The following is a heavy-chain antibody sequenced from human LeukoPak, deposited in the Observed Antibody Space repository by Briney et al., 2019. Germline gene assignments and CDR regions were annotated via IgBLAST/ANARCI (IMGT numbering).Heavy chain of an antibody. CDR1: GFTFSSYG. V-gene: IGHV3-23*01. CDR3: AKDRANYVWRDDWGY. D-gene: IGHD3-16*01. J-gene: IGHJ4*02. Sequence: PGGSLRLSCAASGFTFSSYGMSWVRQAPGKGLEWVSAISGSGGSTYYADSVKGRFTISRDNSKNTLYLQMNSLRAEDTAVYYCAKDRANYVWRDDWGYWGQGTLVTVSS. CDR2: ISGSGGST.